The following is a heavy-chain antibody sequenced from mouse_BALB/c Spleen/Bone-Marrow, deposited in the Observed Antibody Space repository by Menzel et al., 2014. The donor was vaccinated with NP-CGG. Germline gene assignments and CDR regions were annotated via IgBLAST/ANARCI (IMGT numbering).Heavy chain of an antibody. J-gene: IGHJ4*01. CDR2: ISNLAYSI. D-gene: IGHD2-1*01. CDR3: ATIYYGNSYAMDY. V-gene: IGHV5-15*02. Sequence: EVKLVESGGGLVQPGGSRKLSCAASGFTFSDYRMAWVRQAPGKGPEWVAFISNLAYSIYYADTVTGRFTISRENAKNTLYLEMSSLRSEDTAMYYCATIYYGNSYAMDYWGQGTSVTVSS. CDR1: GFTFSDYR.